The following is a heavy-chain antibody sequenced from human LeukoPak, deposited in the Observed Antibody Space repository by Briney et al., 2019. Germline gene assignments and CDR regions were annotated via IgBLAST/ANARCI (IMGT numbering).Heavy chain of an antibody. CDR3: AKGTTRNGYDY. J-gene: IGHJ4*02. D-gene: IGHD3-3*01. CDR1: GSTFSTSA. V-gene: IGHV3-23*01. CDR2: ISVIDGST. Sequence: GGSLRLSCAASGSTFSTSAMSWVRQAPGKGLEWVSAISVIDGSTYYADSVKGRFTISRDNSKNTLYLQMNSLRAEDTAVYYCAKGTTRNGYDYWGQGTLVTVSS.